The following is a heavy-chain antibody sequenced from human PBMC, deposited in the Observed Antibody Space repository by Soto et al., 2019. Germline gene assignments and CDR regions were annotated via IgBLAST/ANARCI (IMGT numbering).Heavy chain of an antibody. J-gene: IGHJ4*02. V-gene: IGHV2-26*01. CDR1: GFSLSNARMG. D-gene: IGHD6-19*01. CDR3: TRPSGWYLYYFDY. CDR2: IFSNDEK. Sequence: QVTLKESGPVLVKPTETLTLTCTVSGFSLSNARMGVSWIRQPPGKALEWLAHIFSNDEKSYSTSLKSTLTPSTDPSRSQLVLTITNMDPVDTATYYCTRPSGWYLYYFDYWGQGTLVTVSS.